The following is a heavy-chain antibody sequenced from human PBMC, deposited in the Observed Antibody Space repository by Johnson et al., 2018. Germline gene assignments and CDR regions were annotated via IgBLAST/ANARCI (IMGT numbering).Heavy chain of an antibody. CDR2: IWFDGTNK. CDR1: GFTFSHYG. V-gene: IGHV3-33*01. Sequence: QVQLVQSGGGVVQPGRSLRLSCAASGFTFSHYGMHWVRQAPGKGLEWLALIWFDGTNKYHEDSVKGRFTISRDNSKNTLYLQMNSLRGEDTAVYYCAREAEYSVEYFQYWGQGTLVTVSS. CDR3: AREAEYSVEYFQY. D-gene: IGHD5/OR15-5a*01. J-gene: IGHJ1*01.